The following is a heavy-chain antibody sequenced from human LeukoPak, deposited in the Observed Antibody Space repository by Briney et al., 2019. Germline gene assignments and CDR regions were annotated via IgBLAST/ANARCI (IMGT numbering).Heavy chain of an antibody. CDR1: GFTFSSYA. V-gene: IGHV3-30-3*01. J-gene: IGHJ4*02. CDR2: ISYDGSNK. D-gene: IGHD3-22*01. CDR3: AKDWAPYYYDSSGYYDY. Sequence: PGGSLRLSCAASGFTFSSYAMHWVRQAPGKGLEWVAVISYDGSNKYYAGSVKGRFTISRDNSKNTLYLQMNSLRAEDTAVYYCAKDWAPYYYDSSGYYDYWGQGTLVTVSS.